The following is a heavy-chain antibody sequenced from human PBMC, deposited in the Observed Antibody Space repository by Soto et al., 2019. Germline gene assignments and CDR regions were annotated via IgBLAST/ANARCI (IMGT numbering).Heavy chain of an antibody. CDR1: GLTLSNAW. CDR3: TTESAWLPLVGY. D-gene: IGHD3-9*01. J-gene: IGHJ4*02. V-gene: IGHV3-15*07. CDR2: IKSESNGGTI. Sequence: DVQLVESGGGLVKPGGSLRLSCAASGLTLSNAWMHWVRQAPGKGLEWVGRIKSESNGGTIDYAAPVRGRFTISRDDSTNTLFLQMNSLKTEDTAVCYCTTESAWLPLVGYWGQGALVTVSA.